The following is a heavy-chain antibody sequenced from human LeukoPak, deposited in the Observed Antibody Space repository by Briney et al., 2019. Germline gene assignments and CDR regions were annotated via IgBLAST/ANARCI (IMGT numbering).Heavy chain of an antibody. CDR2: MDPKGTT. CDR3: ARGYCSGANCYTAPDY. CDR1: GGSITGYY. D-gene: IGHD2-15*01. V-gene: IGHV4-4*07. J-gene: IGHJ4*02. Sequence: PSETLSLTCTVSGGSITGYYWNWIRQPAGKGLEWIGRMDPKGTTSYNPSLKSRVTMPVDTSKNQFSLKLKSVTAADTAMYYCARGYCSGANCYTAPDYWGQGTLVTVSS.